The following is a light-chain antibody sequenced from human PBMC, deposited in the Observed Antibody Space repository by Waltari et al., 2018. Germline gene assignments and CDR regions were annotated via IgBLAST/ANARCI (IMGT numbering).Light chain of an antibody. CDR1: NSDAGAYNF. V-gene: IGLV2-14*01. CDR2: GVD. Sequence: QSALTQSASVSGSPGQTITISCTGTNSDAGAYNFLSWYQQLPGKPPKLLIYGVDQRPSGVSLRFSGSKSANTATLTISGLQPEDEGDYFCSSYTARSTLVFGGGTKLTVL. CDR3: SSYTARSTLV. J-gene: IGLJ3*02.